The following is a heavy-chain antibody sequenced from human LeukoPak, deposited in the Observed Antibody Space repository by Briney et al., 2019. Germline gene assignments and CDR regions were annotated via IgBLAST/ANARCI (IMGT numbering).Heavy chain of an antibody. CDR3: ARGRLTMIRGVIDLDY. CDR1: GYTFTSYD. V-gene: IGHV1-8*01. J-gene: IGHJ4*02. CDR2: MNPNSGNT. Sequence: ASVKVSCKASGYTFTSYDINWVRQATGQGLEWMGWMNPNSGNTGYAQKFQGRVTMTRNTSISTAYMELSSLRSEDTAVYYCARGRLTMIRGVIDLDYWGQGTLVTVSS. D-gene: IGHD3-10*01.